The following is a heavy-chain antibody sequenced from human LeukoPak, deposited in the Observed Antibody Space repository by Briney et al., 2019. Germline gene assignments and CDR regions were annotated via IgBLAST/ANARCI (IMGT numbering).Heavy chain of an antibody. Sequence: SETLSLTCAVSGGSISSYYWSWIRQPPGKGLEWIGEINHSGSTNYNPSLKSRVTISVDTSKNQFSLKLSSVTAADTAVYYCARSVANYGMDVWGQGTTVTVSS. V-gene: IGHV4-34*01. CDR3: ARSVANYGMDV. CDR1: GGSISSYY. J-gene: IGHJ6*02. D-gene: IGHD6-19*01. CDR2: INHSGST.